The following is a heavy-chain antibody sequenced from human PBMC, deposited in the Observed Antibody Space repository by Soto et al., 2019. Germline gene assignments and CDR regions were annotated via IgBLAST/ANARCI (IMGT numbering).Heavy chain of an antibody. D-gene: IGHD3-3*01. CDR3: AREIDFGVVID. Sequence: SETLSLTCSVSGASISSYYWSWIRQSPGKGLEWSGYVSYSGSTNHYPSLKSRVSISLDTSENHFSLNLSSVTTADTAVYYCAREIDFGVVIDWGQGTLVTVSS. J-gene: IGHJ4*02. CDR2: VSYSGST. V-gene: IGHV4-59*01. CDR1: GASISSYY.